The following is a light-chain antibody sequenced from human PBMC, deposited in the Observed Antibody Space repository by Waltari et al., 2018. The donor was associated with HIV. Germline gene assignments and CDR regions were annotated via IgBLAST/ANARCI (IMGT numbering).Light chain of an antibody. Sequence: YELTQPPSVSVAPGQTAMITCGGNNIESKSVQWYQQKPGQPPVLVVYFDLDRPSGLPERFSGSVSGNTATLAISRVDAGDEADYYCQVWDRSSDQVIFGGGTKLTVL. J-gene: IGLJ2*01. V-gene: IGLV3-21*02. CDR3: QVWDRSSDQVI. CDR1: NIESKS. CDR2: FDL.